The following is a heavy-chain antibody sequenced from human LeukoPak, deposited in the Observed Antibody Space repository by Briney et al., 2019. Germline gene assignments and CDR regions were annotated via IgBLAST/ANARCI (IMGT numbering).Heavy chain of an antibody. Sequence: GGSLRLSCAASGFTFSSYGMHWVRQAPGKGLEWVAFIRYDGSNKYYADSVKGRFTISRDNSKNTLYLQTNSLRAEDTAVYYCAKGNSGSYRFDAFDIWGQGTMVTVSS. D-gene: IGHD1-26*01. CDR2: IRYDGSNK. J-gene: IGHJ3*02. CDR3: AKGNSGSYRFDAFDI. CDR1: GFTFSSYG. V-gene: IGHV3-30*02.